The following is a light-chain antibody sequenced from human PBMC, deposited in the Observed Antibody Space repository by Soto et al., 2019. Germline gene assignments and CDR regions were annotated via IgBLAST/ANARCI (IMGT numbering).Light chain of an antibody. V-gene: IGLV1-40*01. CDR3: QSYDSSLSGPVV. CDR2: GNS. CDR1: SSNIGAGYD. Sequence: QSVLTQPPSVSGAPGPRVTISCTGSSSNIGAGYDVHWYQQLPGTAPKLLIYGNSNRPSGVPDRFSGSKSGTSASLAISGLQAEYEADYYCQSYDSSLSGPVVFGGGTKVTVL. J-gene: IGLJ2*01.